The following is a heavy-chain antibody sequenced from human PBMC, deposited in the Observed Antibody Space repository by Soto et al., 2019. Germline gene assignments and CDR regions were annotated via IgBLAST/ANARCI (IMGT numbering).Heavy chain of an antibody. J-gene: IGHJ4*02. V-gene: IGHV1-46*01. CDR1: GYTFTSYY. D-gene: IGHD6-19*01. Sequence: ASVKVSCKASGYTFTSYYMHWVRQAPGQGLEWMGIINPSGGSTSYAQKFQGRVTMTRDTSTSTVYMELSSLRSADTAMYYCVRESGFTGWYDYWGQGTLVTVSS. CDR3: VRESGFTGWYDY. CDR2: INPSGGST.